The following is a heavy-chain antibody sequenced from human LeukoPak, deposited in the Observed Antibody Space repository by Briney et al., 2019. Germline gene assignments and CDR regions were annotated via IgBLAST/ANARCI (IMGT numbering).Heavy chain of an antibody. CDR2: TRPDGSNE. CDR3: AKDVHGSWGLDY. V-gene: IGHV3-30*02. J-gene: IGHJ4*02. Sequence: GGSLRLSCAASGFTFSNYGFHWVRQAPGKGLEWVAFTRPDGSNEFYADSAKGRFTISRGNSRNTLFLQMNSLRPGDTAVYYCAKDVHGSWGLDYWGQGTLVTVSS. CDR1: GFTFSNYG. D-gene: IGHD6-13*01.